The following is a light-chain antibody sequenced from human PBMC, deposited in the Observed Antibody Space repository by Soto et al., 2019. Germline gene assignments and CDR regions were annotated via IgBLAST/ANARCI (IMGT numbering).Light chain of an antibody. Sequence: QSALTQPPSASGSPGQSVTISCTGTSSDVGGYNYVSWYQQHPGKAPKLMIYEVSKRPSGVPDRFSASKSGNTASLTVSGLQAEDEADYYCSSYAGSVYVFGTGTKLTVL. CDR2: EVS. CDR3: SSYAGSVYV. V-gene: IGLV2-8*01. J-gene: IGLJ1*01. CDR1: SSDVGGYNY.